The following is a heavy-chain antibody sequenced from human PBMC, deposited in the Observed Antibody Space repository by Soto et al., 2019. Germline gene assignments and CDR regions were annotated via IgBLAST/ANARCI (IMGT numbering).Heavy chain of an antibody. J-gene: IGHJ5*02. Sequence: GGSLRLSCAASGFTFSSYSMNWVRQAPGKGLEWVSSISSSSSYIYYADSVKGRFTISRDNAKNSLYLQMNSLRAEDTAVYYCARGKTDGYDFWSGYFWFDPWGQGTLVTVSS. D-gene: IGHD3-3*01. CDR3: ARGKTDGYDFWSGYFWFDP. CDR1: GFTFSSYS. V-gene: IGHV3-21*01. CDR2: ISSSSSYI.